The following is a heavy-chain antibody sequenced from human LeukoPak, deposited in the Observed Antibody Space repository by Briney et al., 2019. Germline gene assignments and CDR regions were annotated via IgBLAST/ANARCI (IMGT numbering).Heavy chain of an antibody. J-gene: IGHJ4*02. Sequence: GRSLRLSCAASGFTFSSYGMHWVRQAPGKGLEWVAVIWYDGSNKYYADSVKGRFTISRDNSKNTLYLQMNSLRAEDTAVYYCATLVVEFDYWGQGTLVTVSS. V-gene: IGHV3-33*01. CDR3: ATLVVEFDY. CDR1: GFTFSSYG. CDR2: IWYDGSNK. D-gene: IGHD2-15*01.